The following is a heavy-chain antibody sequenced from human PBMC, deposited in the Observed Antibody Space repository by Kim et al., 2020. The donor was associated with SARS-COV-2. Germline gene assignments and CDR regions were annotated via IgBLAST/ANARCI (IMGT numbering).Heavy chain of an antibody. CDR2: INHSGST. Sequence: SETLSLTCAVYGGSFSGYYWSWIRQPPGKGLEWIGEINHSGSTNYNPSLKSRVTISVDTSKNQFSLKLSSVTAADTAVYYCARRRFGSTGLDYWGQGTLV. J-gene: IGHJ4*02. CDR1: GGSFSGYY. D-gene: IGHD3-10*01. V-gene: IGHV4-34*01. CDR3: ARRRFGSTGLDY.